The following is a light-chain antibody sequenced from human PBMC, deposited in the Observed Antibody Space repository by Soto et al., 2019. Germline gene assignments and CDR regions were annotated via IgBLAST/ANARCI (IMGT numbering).Light chain of an antibody. Sequence: EVVMTQSPATLSVSPGETATLSCRASQSVGSNLAWYQQKPGQAPRLLIYAASTRATGIPARFSGSGSGTEFTLTISSLQSEDFAVYSCQQYNTWSFGQGTRLEIK. CDR1: QSVGSN. J-gene: IGKJ5*01. CDR2: AAS. CDR3: QQYNTWS. V-gene: IGKV3-15*01.